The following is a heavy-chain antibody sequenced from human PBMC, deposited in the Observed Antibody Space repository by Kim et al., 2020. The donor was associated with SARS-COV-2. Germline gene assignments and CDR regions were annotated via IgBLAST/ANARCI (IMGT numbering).Heavy chain of an antibody. D-gene: IGHD3-10*01. CDR1: GGSISSSNW. V-gene: IGHV4-4*02. Sequence: SETLSLTCAVSGGSISSSNWWSWVRQPPGKGLEWIGEIYHSGSTNYNPSLKSRVTISVDKSKNQFSLKLSSVTAADTAVYYCARGFGELLVPYYGMDVWGQGTTVTVSS. J-gene: IGHJ6*02. CDR2: IYHSGST. CDR3: ARGFGELLVPYYGMDV.